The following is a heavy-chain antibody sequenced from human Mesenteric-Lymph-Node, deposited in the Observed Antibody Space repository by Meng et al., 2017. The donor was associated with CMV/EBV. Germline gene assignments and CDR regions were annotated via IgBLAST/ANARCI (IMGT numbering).Heavy chain of an antibody. CDR1: WFSVRSTY. D-gene: IGHD6-13*01. V-gene: IGHV3-53*01. Sequence: LSWVVAWFSVRSTYMTWVRQAPGKGLEWVSMIYSGGSTYNADSVKGRFTVSRDNSKNTLYLQMNSLRAEDTAVYYCARLISMQLVPDYWGQGTLVTVSS. CDR3: ARLISMQLVPDY. J-gene: IGHJ4*02. CDR2: IYSGGST.